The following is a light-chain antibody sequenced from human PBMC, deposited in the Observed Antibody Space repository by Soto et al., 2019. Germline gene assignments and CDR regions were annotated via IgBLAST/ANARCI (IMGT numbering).Light chain of an antibody. CDR2: GAF. CDR3: QQFGGSPPVN. V-gene: IGKV3-20*01. CDR1: QSISSSY. Sequence: EIVLTQSPGTLSLSPGEGATLSCRASQSISSSYLAWYQQKPGQAPRLLIYGAFSRATGTPDRFSGSGSGTDFTLTISRLEPEDFAVYYCQQFGGSPPVNLGGGTKVEI. J-gene: IGKJ4*01.